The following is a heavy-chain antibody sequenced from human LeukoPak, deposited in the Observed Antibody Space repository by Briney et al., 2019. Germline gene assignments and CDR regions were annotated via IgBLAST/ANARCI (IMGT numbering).Heavy chain of an antibody. CDR1: GGTFSSYA. J-gene: IGHJ5*02. CDR3: AGDFWSGYYRNWFDP. V-gene: IGHV1-69*13. D-gene: IGHD3-3*01. CDR2: IIPIFGTA. Sequence: ASVKVSCKASGGTFSSYAISWVRQAPGQGLEWMGGIIPIFGTANYAQKFQGRVTITADESTSTAYMELSGLRSEDTAVYYCAGDFWSGYYRNWFDPWGQGTLVTVSS.